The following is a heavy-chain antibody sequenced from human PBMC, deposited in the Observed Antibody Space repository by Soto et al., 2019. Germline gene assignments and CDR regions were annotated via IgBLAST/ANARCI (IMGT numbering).Heavy chain of an antibody. J-gene: IGHJ4*03. Sequence: SETLSLTCSVSGDSVSSISHYWAWIRLSPGKGLEWIGSIYYTGHTYYNPSLRSRVTLSLDTSKNQFSLKLRSVTAADTAVYYCAKDTIRLGFCSGGTCYSDSWGQGTLVTAPQ. CDR1: GDSVSSISHY. D-gene: IGHD2-15*01. CDR2: IYYTGHT. V-gene: IGHV4-39*02. CDR3: AKDTIRLGFCSGGTCYSDS.